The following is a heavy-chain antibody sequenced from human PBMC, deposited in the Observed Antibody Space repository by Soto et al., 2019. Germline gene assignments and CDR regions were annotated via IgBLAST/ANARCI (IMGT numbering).Heavy chain of an antibody. J-gene: IGHJ4*02. Sequence: QLQLQESGPGLVKPSETLSLTCTVSGGSISSSSYYWGWIRQPPGKGLEWIGSIYYSGSTYYNPSLKSRVTISVDTSKNQFSLKLSSVTAADTAVYYCARLGEYSGYDPFFDYWGQGTLVTVSS. D-gene: IGHD5-12*01. CDR2: IYYSGST. V-gene: IGHV4-39*01. CDR1: GGSISSSSYY. CDR3: ARLGEYSGYDPFFDY.